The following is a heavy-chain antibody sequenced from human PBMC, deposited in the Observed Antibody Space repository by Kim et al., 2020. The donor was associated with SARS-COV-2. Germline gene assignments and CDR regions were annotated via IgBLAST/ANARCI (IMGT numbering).Heavy chain of an antibody. Sequence: TPSSPYFHGQVYISVDKSINTAYLRLSSLKASDTAIYYCARQMHQDYFDYWGQGTLVTVSS. CDR2: T. D-gene: IGHD2-15*01. V-gene: IGHV5-51*01. CDR3: ARQMHQDYFDY. J-gene: IGHJ4*02.